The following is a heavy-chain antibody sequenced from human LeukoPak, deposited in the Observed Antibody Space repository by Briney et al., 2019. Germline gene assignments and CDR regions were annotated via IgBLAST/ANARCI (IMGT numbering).Heavy chain of an antibody. D-gene: IGHD2-2*01. CDR1: GYTFTDYY. CDR2: INPASGGA. V-gene: IGHV1-2*02. Sequence: ASMKVSCKASGYTFTDYYMHWVRQAPGQGLEWMAWINPASGGANYAQKFQGRVTMTKDTSISTAYMELSRLRSDDTAVYYCARGGYNEYQLDFDYWGQGTLVTVSS. CDR3: ARGGYNEYQLDFDY. J-gene: IGHJ4*02.